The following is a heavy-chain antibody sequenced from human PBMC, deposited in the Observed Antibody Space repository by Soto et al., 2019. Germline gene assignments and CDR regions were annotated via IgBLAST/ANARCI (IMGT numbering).Heavy chain of an antibody. J-gene: IGHJ4*02. V-gene: IGHV3-23*01. Sequence: GGSLRLSCTASGFTFSSYAMSWVRPAPGKGLEWVSAISGSGGSTYYADSVKGRFTISRDNSKNTLYLQMNSLRAEDTAVYYCAKDVLRYFDWTLYWGQGTLVTVSS. D-gene: IGHD3-9*01. CDR1: GFTFSSYA. CDR2: ISGSGGST. CDR3: AKDVLRYFDWTLY.